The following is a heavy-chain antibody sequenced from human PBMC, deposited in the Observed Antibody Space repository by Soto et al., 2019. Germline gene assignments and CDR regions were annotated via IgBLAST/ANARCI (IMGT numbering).Heavy chain of an antibody. CDR3: ARDGYSSYFDY. J-gene: IGHJ4*02. Sequence: LSLTCTVSGGSISSYYWSWIRQPPGKGLEWIGYMYYSGRTNYNPSLKSRVTISVDTSKNQFSLKLSSVTAADAAVYYCARDGYSSYFDYWGQGTLVTVSS. D-gene: IGHD6-13*01. CDR2: MYYSGRT. CDR1: GGSISSYY. V-gene: IGHV4-59*01.